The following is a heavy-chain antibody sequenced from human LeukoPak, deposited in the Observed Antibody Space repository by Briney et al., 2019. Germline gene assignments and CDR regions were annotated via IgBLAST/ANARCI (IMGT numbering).Heavy chain of an antibody. V-gene: IGHV4-39*01. J-gene: IGHJ3*02. CDR1: GGSISSSSYY. Sequence: PSETLSLTRTVSGGSISSSSYYWGWIRQPPGKGLEWIGSIYYSGSTYYNPSLKSRVTISVDTSKNQFSLKLSSVTAADTAVYYCARQDRHYYDSSGYYFQGNAFDIWGQGTMVTVSS. CDR2: IYYSGST. CDR3: ARQDRHYYDSSGYYFQGNAFDI. D-gene: IGHD3-22*01.